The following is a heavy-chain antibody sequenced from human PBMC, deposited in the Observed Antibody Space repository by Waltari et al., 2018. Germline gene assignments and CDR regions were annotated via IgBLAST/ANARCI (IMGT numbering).Heavy chain of an antibody. CDR2: ISSSSSTV. CDR3: AREYYTHFDY. D-gene: IGHD3-10*01. J-gene: IGHJ4*02. CDR1: GFNFSSYS. V-gene: IGHV3-48*01. Sequence: EVHLVPSGGGLVQPGGSLRLSCAASGFNFSSYSMDWFRQAPGKGLEWCSYISSSSSTVYYADSVKGRFTISRDKAKNSLYLQMNSLRAEDTAVYYCAREYYTHFDYWGQGTLVTVSS.